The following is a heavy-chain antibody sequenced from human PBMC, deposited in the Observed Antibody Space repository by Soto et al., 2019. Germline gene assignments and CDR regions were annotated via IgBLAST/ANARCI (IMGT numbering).Heavy chain of an antibody. D-gene: IGHD6-6*01. CDR1: GGSISSYY. CDR2: IYYSGST. CDR3: ARLVAARPRGSSFDY. J-gene: IGHJ4*02. V-gene: IGHV4-59*08. Sequence: SETLSLTCTVSGGSISSYYWSWIRQPPGKGLEWIGYIYYSGSTNYNPSLKSRVTISVDTSKNQFSLKLSSVTAADTAVYYCARLVAARPRGSSFDYWGQGTLVTVSS.